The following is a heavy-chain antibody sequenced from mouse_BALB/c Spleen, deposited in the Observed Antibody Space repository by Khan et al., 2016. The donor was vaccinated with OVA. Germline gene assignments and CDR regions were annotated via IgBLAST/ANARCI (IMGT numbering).Heavy chain of an antibody. J-gene: IGHJ2*01. CDR3: ARSVTITTVVATDFDY. CDR1: GYSITSDYA. Sequence: EVQLLESGPGLVKPSQSLSLTCTVTGYSITSDYAWNWIRQFPGNKLEWMGYISYSGRTSYNPSLKSRTPITRDTSKHPFFLQLNSLTTEDTATYYGARSVTITTVVATDFDYWGQGTTLTVSS. D-gene: IGHD1-1*01. V-gene: IGHV3-2*02. CDR2: ISYSGRT.